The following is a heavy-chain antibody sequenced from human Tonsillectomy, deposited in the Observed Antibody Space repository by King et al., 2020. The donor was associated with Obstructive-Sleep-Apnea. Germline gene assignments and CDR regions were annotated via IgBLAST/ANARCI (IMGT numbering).Heavy chain of an antibody. CDR3: AKVTTAYAPLVY. V-gene: IGHV3-30*18. Sequence: VQLVESGGGVVQPGRSLRLTCEASGFTFSSYGMHWVRQAPGKGLEWVAVISYDGSNKYYSDSVKGRFTISRDNSKNTLYLQMNRLRAEDTAVYYCAKVTTAYAPLVYWGQGTLVTVSS. D-gene: IGHD2-2*01. CDR2: ISYDGSNK. J-gene: IGHJ4*02. CDR1: GFTFSSYG.